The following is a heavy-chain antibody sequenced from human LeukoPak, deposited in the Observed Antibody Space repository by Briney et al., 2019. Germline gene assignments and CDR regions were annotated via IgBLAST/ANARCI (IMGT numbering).Heavy chain of an antibody. D-gene: IGHD5-12*01. V-gene: IGHV3-7*01. CDR2: IKKDGGQK. CDR1: GFTFSNHW. CDR3: ARGGYFRPYDY. Sequence: GGSLRLSCAASGFTFSNHWMSWVRQAPGRGLEWVATIKKDGGQKDYVDSVKGRFTVSRDSARTSLYLQMNSLTAEDTAVYFRARGGYFRPYDYWGQGTLVTVSS. J-gene: IGHJ4*01.